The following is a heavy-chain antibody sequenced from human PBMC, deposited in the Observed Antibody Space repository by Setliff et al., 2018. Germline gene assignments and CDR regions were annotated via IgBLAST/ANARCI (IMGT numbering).Heavy chain of an antibody. CDR1: GGSISRGSYD. V-gene: IGHV4-61*02. J-gene: IGHJ5*02. D-gene: IGHD2-2*01. CDR3: ARGVYCSSTSCSPGLNWFDP. Sequence: PSETLSLTCTVSGGSISRGSYDWSWIRQPAGKGLEWIGRIYTSGSTNYNPSLKSRVTISVDTSKNQFSLKLSSVTAADTAVYYCARGVYCSSTSCSPGLNWFDPWGQGTLVTVSS. CDR2: IYTSGST.